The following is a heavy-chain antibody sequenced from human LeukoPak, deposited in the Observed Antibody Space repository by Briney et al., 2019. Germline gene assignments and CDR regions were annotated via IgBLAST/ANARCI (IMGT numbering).Heavy chain of an antibody. D-gene: IGHD3-3*01. CDR2: ISTSGSTI. V-gene: IGHV3-11*04. CDR1: GFTFSDYY. Sequence: GGSLRLSCAASGFTFSDYYMSWFRQAPGKGLEWVSSISTSGSTIYYADSVKGRFTISRDNAKNSLYLQMNSLRAEDTAVYFCATQGPPTYYDFWSGYSSHWYFDLWGRGTLVTVSS. J-gene: IGHJ2*01. CDR3: ATQGPPTYYDFWSGYSSHWYFDL.